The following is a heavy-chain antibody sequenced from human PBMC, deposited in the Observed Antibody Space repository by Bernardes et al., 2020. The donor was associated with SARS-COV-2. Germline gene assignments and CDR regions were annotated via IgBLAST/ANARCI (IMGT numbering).Heavy chain of an antibody. CDR3: ARWSYNWNDDWFDP. CDR2: ISSSSRSI. Sequence: GGSLRLSCAASGFTFSSQSMNWVRQAPGKGLEWVSYISSSSRSIYYADSVKGRFTVSRDNAKNSLYLQMNSLRAEDTAVYYCARWSYNWNDDWFDPWGQGTLVTVYS. D-gene: IGHD1-20*01. J-gene: IGHJ5*02. CDR1: GFTFSSQS. V-gene: IGHV3-48*01.